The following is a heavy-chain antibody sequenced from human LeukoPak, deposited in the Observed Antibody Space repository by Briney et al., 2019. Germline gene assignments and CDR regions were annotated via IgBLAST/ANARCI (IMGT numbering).Heavy chain of an antibody. V-gene: IGHV1-8*01. CDR2: MNPNSGNT. CDR3: AKVPSYYYGSGSYSFFDY. D-gene: IGHD3-10*01. J-gene: IGHJ4*02. Sequence: ASVKVSCKASGYTFTSYDINWVRQATGQGLEWMGWMNPNSGNTGYAQKFQGRVTLTRNTSISTAYMELSSLRSEDTAVYYCAKVPSYYYGSGSYSFFDYWGQGTLVTVSS. CDR1: GYTFTSYD.